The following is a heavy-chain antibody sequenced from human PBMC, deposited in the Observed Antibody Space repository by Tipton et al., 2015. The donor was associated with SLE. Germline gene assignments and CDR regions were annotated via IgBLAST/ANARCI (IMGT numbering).Heavy chain of an antibody. CDR3: AREYSSFEY. CDR2: VHYSGAT. CDR1: GGSISNYY. D-gene: IGHD5-18*01. J-gene: IGHJ4*02. Sequence: GLVKPSETLSLTCTVSGGSISNYYWSWIRQPPGKGLEWIAYVHYSGATSYNPSLKSRVAISVDTSKNQFSLQKSSVTAGDTAVYYCAREYSSFEYWGQGTLVTVSS. V-gene: IGHV4-59*01.